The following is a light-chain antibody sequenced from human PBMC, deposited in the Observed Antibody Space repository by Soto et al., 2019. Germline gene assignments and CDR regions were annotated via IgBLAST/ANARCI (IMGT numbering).Light chain of an antibody. J-gene: IGKJ1*01. CDR3: QQYNDWPPWT. CDR1: QSVNSN. CDR2: GAS. Sequence: EIILTQSPATLSVSPGERATLSCRASQSVNSNLAWYQQKPGQAPRLLIYGASTRATGIPARFSGSGSGTEFTLTISSLQSEDVVIYYCQQYNDWPPWTFGQGTKVEIK. V-gene: IGKV3-15*01.